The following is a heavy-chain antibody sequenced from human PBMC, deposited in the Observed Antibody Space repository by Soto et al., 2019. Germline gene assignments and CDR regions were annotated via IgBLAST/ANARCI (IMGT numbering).Heavy chain of an antibody. D-gene: IGHD3-10*01. CDR1: AGTFSSYG. Sequence: QVQLVQSGAEVKKPGSSVKVSCKASAGTFSSYGIHWVRKAPGQGLEWMGGIVPMSGRADYAQKFQGRVVITVDESTRAAYMELSSLRSEDTAMYYCARENYYCSGSYYRDAFDIWGQGTMVSVSS. CDR2: IVPMSGRA. CDR3: ARENYYCSGSYYRDAFDI. J-gene: IGHJ3*02. V-gene: IGHV1-69*01.